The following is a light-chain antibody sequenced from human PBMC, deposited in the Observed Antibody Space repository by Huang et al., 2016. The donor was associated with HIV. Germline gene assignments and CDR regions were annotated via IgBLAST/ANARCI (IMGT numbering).Light chain of an antibody. CDR3: QQYDSLPWT. CDR1: QRVSSNY. CDR2: GAS. V-gene: IGKV3-20*01. J-gene: IGKJ1*01. Sequence: ESVLTQSPGTLSLSPGERATLSCRASQRVSSNYLAWYQQKPGQAPRLLIYGASRRATGIPDRFSGSGSGTDFTLTISRLEPEDFADYYCQQYDSLPWTFGQGTKVEIK.